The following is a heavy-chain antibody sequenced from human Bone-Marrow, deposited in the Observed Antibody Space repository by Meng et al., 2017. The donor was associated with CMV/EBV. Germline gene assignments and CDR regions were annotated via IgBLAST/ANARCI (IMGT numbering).Heavy chain of an antibody. J-gene: IGHJ4*02. CDR3: AREWDYYDSSGPRTYYFDY. Sequence: GESLKISCAASGFTFSSYGMHWVRQAPGKGLEWVAFIRYDGSNKYYADSVKGRFTISRDNSKNTLYLQMNSLRAEDTAVYYCAREWDYYDSSGPRTYYFDYWGQGTLVTVSS. V-gene: IGHV3-30*02. D-gene: IGHD3-22*01. CDR2: IRYDGSNK. CDR1: GFTFSSYG.